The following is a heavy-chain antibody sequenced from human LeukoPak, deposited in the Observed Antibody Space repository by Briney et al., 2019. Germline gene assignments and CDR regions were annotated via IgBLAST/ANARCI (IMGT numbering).Heavy chain of an antibody. J-gene: IGHJ6*02. V-gene: IGHV3-21*01. CDR2: MSSSSSYI. Sequence: GGSLRLSCAASGFTFSSYSMNWVRQAPGKGLEWVSSMSSSSSYIYYADSVKGRFTISRDNAQNSLYLQMNSLRAEDTAVYYCARERRAVAGYYYYYGLDVWGQGTTVTVSS. D-gene: IGHD6-19*01. CDR1: GFTFSSYS. CDR3: ARERRAVAGYYYYYGLDV.